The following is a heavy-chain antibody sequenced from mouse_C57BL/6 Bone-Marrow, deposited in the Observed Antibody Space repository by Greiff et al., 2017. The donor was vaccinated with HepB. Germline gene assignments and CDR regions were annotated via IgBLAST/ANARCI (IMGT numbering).Heavy chain of an antibody. CDR3: TRNYGSSPQYFDV. Sequence: VQRVESGAELVRPGASVTLSCKASGYTFTDYEMHWVKQTPVHGLEWIGAIDPETGGTAYNQKFKGKAILTADKSSSTAYMELRSLTSEDSAVYYCTRNYGSSPQYFDVWGTGTTVTVSS. CDR2: IDPETGGT. CDR1: GYTFTDYE. J-gene: IGHJ1*03. D-gene: IGHD1-1*01. V-gene: IGHV1-15*01.